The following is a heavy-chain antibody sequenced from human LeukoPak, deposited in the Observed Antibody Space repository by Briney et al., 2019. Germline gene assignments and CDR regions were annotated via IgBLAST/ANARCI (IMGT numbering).Heavy chain of an antibody. Sequence: SETLSLTCAVSGGSISSGGYSWSWIRQPPEKGLEWIGYIYHSGSTNYNPSLKSRVTISVDKSKNQFSLKLSSVTAADTAVYYCARMSPRYYYGSGGLPGSDYWGQGTLVTVSS. J-gene: IGHJ4*02. CDR1: GGSISSGGYS. CDR3: ARMSPRYYYGSGGLPGSDY. V-gene: IGHV4-30-2*01. CDR2: IYHSGST. D-gene: IGHD3-10*01.